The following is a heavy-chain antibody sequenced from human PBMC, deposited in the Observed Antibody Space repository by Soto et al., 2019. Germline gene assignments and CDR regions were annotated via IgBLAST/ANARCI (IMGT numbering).Heavy chain of an antibody. CDR3: TRGPSSSWGYGMDV. D-gene: IGHD6-13*01. J-gene: IGHJ6*02. Sequence: SETLSLTCAVYGGSFSGYYWSWIRQPPGKGLEWIGEINHSGSTNYNPSLKSRVTISVDTSKNQFSLKLSSVTAADTAVYYCTRGPSSSWGYGMDVWGQGTTVTVSS. CDR1: GGSFSGYY. V-gene: IGHV4-34*01. CDR2: INHSGST.